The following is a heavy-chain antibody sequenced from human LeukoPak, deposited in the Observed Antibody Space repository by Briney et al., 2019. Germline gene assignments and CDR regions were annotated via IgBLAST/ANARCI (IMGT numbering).Heavy chain of an antibody. CDR1: GYTFTGYY. Sequence: ASVKVPCKASGYTFTGYYMHWVRQATGQGLEWMGWINPNSGGTNYAQKFQGRVTMTRDTSISTAYMELSRLRSDDTAVYYCARAVIAAAGTLDYWGQGTLVTVSS. V-gene: IGHV1-2*02. J-gene: IGHJ4*02. CDR3: ARAVIAAAGTLDY. D-gene: IGHD6-13*01. CDR2: INPNSGGT.